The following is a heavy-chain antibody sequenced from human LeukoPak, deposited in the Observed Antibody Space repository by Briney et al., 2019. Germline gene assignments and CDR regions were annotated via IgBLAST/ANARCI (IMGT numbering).Heavy chain of an antibody. Sequence: SETLSLTCTVSGGSISSYYWSWIRQPPGKGLEWIGYIYYSGYTDYNPSLKSRVTMSVDTSKNQFSLKLTSVTAADTAVYYCARARQESYSSSWYDESTGAFDIWGQGTMVTVSS. CDR2: IYYSGYT. D-gene: IGHD6-13*01. CDR1: GGSISSYY. J-gene: IGHJ3*02. CDR3: ARARQESYSSSWYDESTGAFDI. V-gene: IGHV4-59*08.